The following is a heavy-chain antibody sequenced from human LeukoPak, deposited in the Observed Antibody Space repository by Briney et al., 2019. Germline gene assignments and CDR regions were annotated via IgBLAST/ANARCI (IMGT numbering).Heavy chain of an antibody. Sequence: PGGSLRLSCAASGFTFSSYAMHWVRQAPGKGLEYVSAISSNGGSTYYANSVKGRFTISRDNSKNTLYLQMGSLRAEDMAVYYCARDGGGIAAAYYFDYWGQGTLVTVSS. CDR3: ARDGGGIAAAYYFDY. D-gene: IGHD6-13*01. CDR2: ISSNGGST. V-gene: IGHV3-64*01. J-gene: IGHJ4*02. CDR1: GFTFSSYA.